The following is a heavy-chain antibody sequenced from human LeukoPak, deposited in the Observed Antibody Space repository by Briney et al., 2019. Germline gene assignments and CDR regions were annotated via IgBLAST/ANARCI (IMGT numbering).Heavy chain of an antibody. J-gene: IGHJ6*03. Sequence: SVKVSCKASGGTFSSFAISWVRQAPGQGLKWMGRMIPIFGTANYAQKFQGRVTITTDESTSTAYMELSSLRSEDTAVYYCARHKGSTVTDVYYMDVWGKGTTVTVSS. CDR1: GGTFSSFA. D-gene: IGHD4-17*01. CDR2: MIPIFGTA. CDR3: ARHKGSTVTDVYYMDV. V-gene: IGHV1-69*05.